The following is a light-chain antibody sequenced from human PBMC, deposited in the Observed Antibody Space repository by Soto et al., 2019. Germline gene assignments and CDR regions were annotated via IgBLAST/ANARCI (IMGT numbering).Light chain of an antibody. V-gene: IGKV3-20*01. Sequence: EIVLTQSPGTLSLSPGDRATLSCRASQTVSSAYLAWYQQKPGQAPRLLIYGASTRATGIPDRFSGSGSGTDFTLTITRLEPEDFALYFCQQYGGSPQTFGQGSKLEIK. CDR1: QTVSSAY. CDR3: QQYGGSPQT. J-gene: IGKJ2*01. CDR2: GAS.